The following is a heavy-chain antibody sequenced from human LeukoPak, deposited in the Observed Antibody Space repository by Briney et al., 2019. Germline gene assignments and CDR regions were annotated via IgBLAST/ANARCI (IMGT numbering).Heavy chain of an antibody. V-gene: IGHV4-39*07. CDR3: ARLFGMVDV. D-gene: IGHD3-16*01. Sequence: PSETLSLTCTVSGGSISSSSYYWGWIRQPPGKGLEWIGEINHSGSTNYNPSLKSRVTLSVDTSKNQFSLKLNSVTAADTAVYYCARLFGMVDVWGKGTTVTISS. CDR2: INHSGST. J-gene: IGHJ6*04. CDR1: GGSISSSSYY.